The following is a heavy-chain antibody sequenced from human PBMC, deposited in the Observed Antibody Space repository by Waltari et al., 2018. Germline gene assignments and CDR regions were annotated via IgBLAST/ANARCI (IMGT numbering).Heavy chain of an antibody. CDR3: AKDRDIVVVPAVPDY. CDR1: GFTFSNAW. J-gene: IGHJ4*02. V-gene: IGHV3-15*01. CDR2: IRGNTDGGTT. Sequence: EVQLVQSGGGLVEPGGSLRLSCAASGFTFSNAWMSWVRQAPGKGLEGVGLIRGNTDGGTTGYADSVKGRFTISRDNSKNTLYLQMNSLRAEDTAVYYCAKDRDIVVVPAVPDYWGQGTLVTVSS. D-gene: IGHD2-2*01.